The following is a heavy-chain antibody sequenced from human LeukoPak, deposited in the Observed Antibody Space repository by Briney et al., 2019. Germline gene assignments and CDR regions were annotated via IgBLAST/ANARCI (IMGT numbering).Heavy chain of an antibody. CDR2: IYYSGST. V-gene: IGHV4-30-4*01. CDR3: ARVTTKIAGPPYSSGYQDIDY. J-gene: IGHJ4*02. Sequence: SEALSLTCTVSGGSISSGDYYWSWIRQPPGKGLEWIGYIYYSGSTYYNPSLKSRVTISVDTSKNQFSLKLSSVTAADTAVYYCARVTTKIAGPPYSSGYQDIDYWGQGTLVTVSS. D-gene: IGHD3-22*01. CDR1: GGSISSGDYY.